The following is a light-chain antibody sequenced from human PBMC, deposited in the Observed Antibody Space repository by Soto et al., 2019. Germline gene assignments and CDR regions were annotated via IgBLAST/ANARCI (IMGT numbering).Light chain of an antibody. J-gene: IGKJ4*01. CDR1: QSVSSSY. Sequence: EIVLTQSPGTLSLSPGQRATLSCRASQSVSSSYLAWYQQKPGQAPRLLIYGASSRATGITDRFSGSVSGTDFTLTISRLDPEDFAVYFCQQYGSSPLTFGGGTKVEIK. CDR3: QQYGSSPLT. V-gene: IGKV3-20*01. CDR2: GAS.